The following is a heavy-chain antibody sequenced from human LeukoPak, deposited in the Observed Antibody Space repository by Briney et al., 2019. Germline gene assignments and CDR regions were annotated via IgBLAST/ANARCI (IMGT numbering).Heavy chain of an antibody. V-gene: IGHV3-23*01. D-gene: IGHD4-17*01. Sequence: GGSLRLSCAASGFTFSSSATSWVRQAPGKGPEWVSAISDNGGNTDYDYADSVKGRFTISRDNSKNTLYLQMNSLRAEDTAVYYCARDRSNGDYAFDYWGQGALVTVSS. CDR2: ISDNGGNT. CDR1: GFTFSSSA. J-gene: IGHJ4*02. CDR3: ARDRSNGDYAFDY.